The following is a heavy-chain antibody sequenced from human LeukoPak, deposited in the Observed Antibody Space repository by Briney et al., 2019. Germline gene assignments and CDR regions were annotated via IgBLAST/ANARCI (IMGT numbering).Heavy chain of an antibody. CDR1: GFTFSSYS. V-gene: IGHV3-21*01. J-gene: IGHJ4*02. CDR3: ARDGEPYCSSTSCYSPFDY. CDR2: ISSSSSYI. Sequence: GGSLRLSCAASGFTFSSYSMNWVRQAPGKGLEWVSSISSSSSYIYYADSVKGRFTISGDNAKNSLYLQMNSLRAEDTAVYYCARDGEPYCSSTSCYSPFDYWGQGTLVTVSS. D-gene: IGHD2-2*01.